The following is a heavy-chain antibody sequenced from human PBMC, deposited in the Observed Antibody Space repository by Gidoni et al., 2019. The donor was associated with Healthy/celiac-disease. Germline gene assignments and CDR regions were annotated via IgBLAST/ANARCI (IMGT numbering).Heavy chain of an antibody. CDR3: ARDQSYDILTGYVYGMDV. D-gene: IGHD3-9*01. CDR1: GFTFSSSA. V-gene: IGHV3-30-3*01. Sequence: QVQLVESGGGVVQPGRSLRLACAASGFTFSSSARHWVRQAPGKGLEWVAVISYDGSNKYYADSVKGRFTISRDNSKNTLYLQMNSLRAEDTAVYYCARDQSYDILTGYVYGMDVWGQGTTVTVSS. J-gene: IGHJ6*02. CDR2: ISYDGSNK.